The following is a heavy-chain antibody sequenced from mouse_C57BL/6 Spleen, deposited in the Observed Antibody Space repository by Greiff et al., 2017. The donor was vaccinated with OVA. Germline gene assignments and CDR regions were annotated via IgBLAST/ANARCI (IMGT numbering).Heavy chain of an antibody. D-gene: IGHD3-2*02. V-gene: IGHV1-26*01. CDR1: GYTFTDYY. CDR2: INPNNGGT. CDR3: ARGDSSGYDAMDY. J-gene: IGHJ4*01. Sequence: VQLQQSGPELVKPGASVKISCKASGYTFTDYYMNWVKQSHGKSLEWIGDINPNNGGTSYNQKFKGKATLTVDKSSSTAYMELRSLTSEDSAVYYCARGDSSGYDAMDYWGQGTSVTVSS.